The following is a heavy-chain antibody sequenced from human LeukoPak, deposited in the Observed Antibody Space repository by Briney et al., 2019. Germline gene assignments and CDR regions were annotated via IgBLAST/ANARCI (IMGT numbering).Heavy chain of an antibody. J-gene: IGHJ4*02. D-gene: IGHD6-25*01. V-gene: IGHV3-7*01. CDR1: GFAVSGYW. CDR3: VRSSRGTSPVY. CDR2: IRQDGNDK. Sequence: GGPLRVSCEESGFAVSGYWMSWVRQAPGKGLEWVANIRQDGNDKQYVDAVKGRFTISRDNDKNSLYLQADSLRAEDSAVYFCVRSSRGTSPVYWGQGTLVTVSS.